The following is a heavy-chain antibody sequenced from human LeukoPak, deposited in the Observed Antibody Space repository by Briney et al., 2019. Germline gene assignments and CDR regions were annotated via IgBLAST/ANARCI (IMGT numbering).Heavy chain of an antibody. J-gene: IGHJ3*02. CDR1: GFTFSKHH. Sequence: GGSLRLSCAASGFTFSKHHMDWVRQAPGKGLEWVGRSRNKANGYNAEYAASVKGRFTISRDESDNLLFLQLNSLKTEDTAVYYCARDSAHLDAFDIWGQGTMVTVSS. CDR2: SRNKANGYNA. D-gene: IGHD3-10*01. CDR3: ARDSAHLDAFDI. V-gene: IGHV3-72*01.